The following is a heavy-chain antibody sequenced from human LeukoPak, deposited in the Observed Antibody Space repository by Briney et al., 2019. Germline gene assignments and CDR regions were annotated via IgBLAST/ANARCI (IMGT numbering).Heavy chain of an antibody. Sequence: PGGSLRLSCAASGITFTDYWMHWVRQVPGKGLVWVSHITQDGCYTTYADSVKGRFTISRDNAKNTLYLQINSLRAEDTAVYYCATDDYRGLGYWGQGTLVTVSS. D-gene: IGHD4-11*01. CDR1: GITFTDYW. V-gene: IGHV3-74*01. J-gene: IGHJ4*02. CDR2: ITQDGCYT. CDR3: ATDDYRGLGY.